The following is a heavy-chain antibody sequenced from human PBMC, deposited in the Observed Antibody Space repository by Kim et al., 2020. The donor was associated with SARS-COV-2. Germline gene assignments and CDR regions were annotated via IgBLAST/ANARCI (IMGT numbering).Heavy chain of an antibody. Sequence: SETLSLTCTVSGYSISSGYYWGWIRQPPGKGLEWIGSIYHSGSTYYNPSLKSRVTISVDTSKNQFSLKLSSVTAADTAVYYCARAYSSSPTSNWFDPWGQGTLVTVSS. CDR2: IYHSGST. J-gene: IGHJ5*02. CDR3: ARAYSSSPTSNWFDP. V-gene: IGHV4-38-2*02. CDR1: GYSISSGYY. D-gene: IGHD6-13*01.